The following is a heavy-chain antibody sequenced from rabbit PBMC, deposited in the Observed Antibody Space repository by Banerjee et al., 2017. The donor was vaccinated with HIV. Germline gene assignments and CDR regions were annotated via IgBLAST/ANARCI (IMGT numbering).Heavy chain of an antibody. J-gene: IGHJ4*01. V-gene: IGHV1S40*01. CDR2: IYTGSSGNT. CDR1: GFDFSSSYW. CDR3: ARAGSVGTGYVSEFNL. D-gene: IGHD1-1*01. Sequence: QSLEESGGDLVQPGASLTLTCTASGFDFSSSYWICWVRQAPGKGLEWIACIYTGSSGNTYYASWAKGRFTISKTSSTTVTLQMTSLTAADTATYFCARAGSVGTGYVSEFNLWGPGTLVTVS.